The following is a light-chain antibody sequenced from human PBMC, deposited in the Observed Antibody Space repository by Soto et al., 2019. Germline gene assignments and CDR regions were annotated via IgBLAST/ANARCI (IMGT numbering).Light chain of an antibody. V-gene: IGKV4-1*01. CDR3: QQYYSTPYT. CDR2: WAS. Sequence: DIVMTQSPDSLAXSLGERATIXXXXSQSVLYXSNNKNYLAWYQQKPGQPPKLLIYWASTRESGVPDRFSGSGSGTDFTLTISSLQAEDVAVYYCQQYYSTPYTFGQGTKLEIK. J-gene: IGKJ2*01. CDR1: QSVLYXSNNKNY.